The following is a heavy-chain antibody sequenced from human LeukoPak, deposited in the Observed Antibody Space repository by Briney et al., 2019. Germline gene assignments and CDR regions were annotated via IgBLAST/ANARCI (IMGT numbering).Heavy chain of an antibody. Sequence: GGSLRLSCAASGFPFSNYWMHWVRQAPGKGPEWVSYISSSSSTIYYADSVKGRFTISRDNAKNSLYLQMNSLRAEDTAVYYCAREADPDYYDSSGYENWGQGTLVTVSS. CDR3: AREADPDYYDSSGYEN. CDR2: ISSSSSTI. J-gene: IGHJ4*02. V-gene: IGHV3-48*01. CDR1: GFPFSNYW. D-gene: IGHD3-22*01.